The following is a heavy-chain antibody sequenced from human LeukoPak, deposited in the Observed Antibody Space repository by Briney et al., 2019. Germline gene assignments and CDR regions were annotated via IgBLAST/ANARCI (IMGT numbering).Heavy chain of an antibody. CDR1: GGSISSHY. CDR3: ARAPVVRGVFGWFDF. Sequence: SETLSLTCSVSGGSISSHYWIWFRQPPGKGLEWIGHRHDSGSSNYNPSLKSRVTISIDTSKNQFSLKLISVTAADTADYYCARAPVVRGVFGWFDFWGQGVLVTVSS. CDR2: RHDSGSS. J-gene: IGHJ5*01. D-gene: IGHD3-10*01. V-gene: IGHV4-59*11.